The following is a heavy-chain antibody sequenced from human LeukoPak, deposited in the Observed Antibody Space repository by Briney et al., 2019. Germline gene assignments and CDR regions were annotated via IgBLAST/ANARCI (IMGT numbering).Heavy chain of an antibody. Sequence: GGSLRLSCAASGFTFYTYEMNWVRQAPGKGLEWVSYISSSSSTIYYADSVKGRFTISRDNAKNSLYLQMNSLRAEDTAVYYCARDNLDFFDYWGQGTLVTVSS. CDR2: ISSSSSTI. J-gene: IGHJ4*02. V-gene: IGHV3-48*01. CDR3: ARDNLDFFDY. CDR1: GFTFYTYE.